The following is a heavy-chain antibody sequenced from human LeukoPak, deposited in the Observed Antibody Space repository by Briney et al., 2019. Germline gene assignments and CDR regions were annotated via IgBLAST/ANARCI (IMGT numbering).Heavy chain of an antibody. D-gene: IGHD6-13*01. V-gene: IGHV3-49*04. CDR2: IICKAYGGTT. CDR3: TRIAAAGPRRRNY. CDR1: GFTFGDDA. J-gene: IGHJ4*02. Sequence: SXXASGFTFGDDAMSWGREAPGKGGRWGGFIICKAYGGTTEYAASVKGRFTISRDDSKSIAYLQMNSLKTEDTAVYYCTRIAAAGPRRRNYWGQGTLVTVSS.